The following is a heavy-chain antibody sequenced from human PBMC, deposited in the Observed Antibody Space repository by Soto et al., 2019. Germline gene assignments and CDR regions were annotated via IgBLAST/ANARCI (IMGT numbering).Heavy chain of an antibody. CDR3: ARYLTVAGTSGYYYYGMDV. Sequence: HPGGSLRLSCAASGFTFSSYAMHWVRQAPGKGLEWVAVISYDGSNKYYADSVKGRFTISRDNSKNTLYLQMNSLRAEDTAVYYCARYLTVAGTSGYYYYGMDVWGQGTTVTVSS. J-gene: IGHJ6*02. V-gene: IGHV3-30-3*01. CDR1: GFTFSSYA. CDR2: ISYDGSNK. D-gene: IGHD6-19*01.